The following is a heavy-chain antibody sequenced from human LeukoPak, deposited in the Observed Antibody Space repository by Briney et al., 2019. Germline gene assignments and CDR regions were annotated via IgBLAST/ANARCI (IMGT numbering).Heavy chain of an antibody. V-gene: IGHV1-2*02. J-gene: IGHJ1*01. CDR3: AREDYYDSSGYYKNKEYFQH. Sequence: ASVKVSFKASVYTFTGYYMHWVRQAPGQGLEWMGGINPNSGGTNYAQKFQGRVTMTRDTYISTAYMELSWLRSDDTAVYYCAREDYYDSSGYYKNKEYFQHWGQGTLVTVSS. D-gene: IGHD3-22*01. CDR2: INPNSGGT. CDR1: VYTFTGYY.